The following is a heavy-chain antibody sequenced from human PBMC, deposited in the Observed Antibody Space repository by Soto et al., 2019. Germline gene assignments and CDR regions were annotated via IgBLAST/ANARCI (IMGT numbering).Heavy chain of an antibody. V-gene: IGHV4-59*01. J-gene: IGHJ4*02. CDR1: GGAISDFY. CDR2: IYYSGST. D-gene: IGHD6-6*01. Sequence: SETLSLTCTVSGGAISDFYWSWIRQPPGKGLEWIGYIYYSGSTNYNPSLKSRVTISVDTSKNQFSLNLRSMSPADTAVYYCARVGGLAARTFDYWGPGTLVTVSS. CDR3: ARVGGLAARTFDY.